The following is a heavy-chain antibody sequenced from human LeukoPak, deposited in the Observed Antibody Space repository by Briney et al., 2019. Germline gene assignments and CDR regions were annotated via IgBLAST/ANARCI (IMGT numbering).Heavy chain of an antibody. CDR2: IYYSGST. CDR1: GGSISRYY. CDR3: ARYIFLEWFSVGNYMDV. Sequence: SSETLSLTCTVSGGSISRYYWSLIRQPPGKGLEWIGYIYYSGSTNYNPSLKSRVTISVDTSKNQFSLKLSSVTAADTAVYYCARYIFLEWFSVGNYMDVWGKGTTVTVSS. J-gene: IGHJ6*03. D-gene: IGHD3-3*01. V-gene: IGHV4-59*01.